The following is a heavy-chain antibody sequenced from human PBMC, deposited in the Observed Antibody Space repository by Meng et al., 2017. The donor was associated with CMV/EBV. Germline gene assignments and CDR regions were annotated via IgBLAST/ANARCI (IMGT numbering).Heavy chain of an antibody. D-gene: IGHD1-7*01. V-gene: IGHV1-18*01. J-gene: IGHJ5*02. CDR1: GYTFTSYG. Sequence: ASMKVSCKASGYTFTSYGISWVRQAPGQGLEWMGWISAFNGNTNYAQKLQGRVTMTTDTSTSTAYMELRSLRSDDTAVYYCARDRKLGWFDPWGQGTLVTVSS. CDR3: ARDRKLGWFDP. CDR2: ISAFNGNT.